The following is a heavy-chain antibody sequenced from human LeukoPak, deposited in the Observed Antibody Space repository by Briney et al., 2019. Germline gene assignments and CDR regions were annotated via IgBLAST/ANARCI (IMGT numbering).Heavy chain of an antibody. Sequence: PSQTLSLTCTVSGGSISSGDYYWSWIRQPAGKGLEWIXHXSXSGSTNYNPXLKSRVSISLDTSKNQFSLKLSSVTAADTAVYYXAXXSELXXFNYYYYYMDVWGKGTTVTVSS. CDR3: AXXSELXXFNYYYYYMDV. J-gene: IGHJ6*03. V-gene: IGHV4-61*09. CDR1: GGSISSGDYY. CDR2: XSXSGST. D-gene: IGHD1-1*01.